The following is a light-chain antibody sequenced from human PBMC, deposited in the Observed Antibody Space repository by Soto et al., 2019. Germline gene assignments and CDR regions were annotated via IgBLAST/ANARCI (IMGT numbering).Light chain of an antibody. CDR2: ENN. CDR3: GTWDSSLSAFV. Sequence: QSALTQPPSVSAAPGQKVTISCSGSSSNIGSNYVSWYQHLPGTAPKLLIYENNKRPSGIPDRFSGSKSGTSATLGITGLQTGDEADYCCGTWDSSLSAFVVGTGTKVTVL. CDR1: SSNIGSNY. J-gene: IGLJ1*01. V-gene: IGLV1-51*02.